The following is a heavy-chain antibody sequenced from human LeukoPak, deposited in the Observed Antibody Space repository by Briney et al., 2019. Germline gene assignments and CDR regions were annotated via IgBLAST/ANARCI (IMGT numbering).Heavy chain of an antibody. J-gene: IGHJ5*02. V-gene: IGHV4-39*02. D-gene: IGHD3-22*01. CDR1: GGSISSSSYY. CDR3: ARDRTLLGYDSSEGWFDP. Sequence: SETLSLTCTVSGGSISSSSYYWGWIRQPPGRGLEWIGSIYYSGSTYYNPSLKSRVTISADTSKNQFSLKLSSVTAADTAVYYCARDRTLLGYDSSEGWFDPWGQGTLVTVSS. CDR2: IYYSGST.